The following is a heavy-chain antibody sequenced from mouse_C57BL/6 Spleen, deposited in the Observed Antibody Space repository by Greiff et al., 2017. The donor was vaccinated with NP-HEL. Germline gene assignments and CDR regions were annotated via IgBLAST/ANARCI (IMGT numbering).Heavy chain of an antibody. Sequence: VQLQQPGAELVKPGASVKLSCKASGYTFTSYWMHWVKQRPGQGLEWIGMIHPNSGSTNYNEKFKSKATLTVDKSSSTAYMQLSSLTSEDSAVYYCARSLDYYGSSYCDYWGQGTTLTVSS. D-gene: IGHD1-1*01. V-gene: IGHV1-64*01. J-gene: IGHJ2*01. CDR1: GYTFTSYW. CDR2: IHPNSGST. CDR3: ARSLDYYGSSYCDY.